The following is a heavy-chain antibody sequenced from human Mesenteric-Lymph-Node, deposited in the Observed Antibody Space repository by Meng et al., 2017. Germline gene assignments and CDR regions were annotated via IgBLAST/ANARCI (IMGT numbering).Heavy chain of an antibody. CDR2: INWNGGST. D-gene: IGHD6-19*01. CDR1: GFTFDDYG. V-gene: IGHV3-20*04. J-gene: IGHJ4*02. Sequence: GESLKISCAASGFTFDDYGMSWVRQAPGKGLEWVSGINWNGGSTGYADSVKGRFTISRDNAKNSLYLQMNSLRAEDTALYYCARGHGEDGWSHDYWGQGTLVTVSS. CDR3: ARGHGEDGWSHDY.